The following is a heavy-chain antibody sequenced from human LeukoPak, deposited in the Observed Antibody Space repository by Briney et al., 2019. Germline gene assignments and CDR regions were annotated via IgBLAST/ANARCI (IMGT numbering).Heavy chain of an antibody. CDR3: ARAEYSSSWSYVYYFDN. D-gene: IGHD6-13*01. Sequence: GGSLRLSCAASGFTFSDHYMTWIRQAPGKGLEWVSPINASSGHLHQADFAKGRFTNSRDNAKNSLYLQMNSLRAEDTAVYYCARAEYSSSWSYVYYFDNWGQGTLVTVSS. V-gene: IGHV3-11*06. J-gene: IGHJ4*02. CDR1: GFTFSDHY. CDR2: INASSGHL.